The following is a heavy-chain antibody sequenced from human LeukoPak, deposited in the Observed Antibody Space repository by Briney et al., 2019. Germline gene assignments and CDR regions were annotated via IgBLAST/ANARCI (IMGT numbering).Heavy chain of an antibody. CDR3: ASTTVITATPAY. V-gene: IGHV4-34*01. D-gene: IGHD4-17*01. CDR1: GGSFSGYY. J-gene: IGHJ4*02. Sequence: SETLSLTCAVYGGSFSGYYWSWIRQPPGKGLEWIGEINHSGSTNYSPSLQSRVTISVDTSKNQFSLKRSSVGAADTAVYYCASTTVITATPAYGGQGTLVTVSS. CDR2: INHSGST.